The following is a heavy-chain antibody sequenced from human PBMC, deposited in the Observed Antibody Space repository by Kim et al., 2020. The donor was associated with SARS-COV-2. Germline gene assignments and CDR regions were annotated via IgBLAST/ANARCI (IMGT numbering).Heavy chain of an antibody. CDR1: GGTFSSYA. D-gene: IGHD7-27*01. CDR3: ASGGPHLTGGGQLGGY. V-gene: IGHV1-69*13. Sequence: SVKVSCKASGGTFSSYAISWVRQAPGQGLEWMGGIIPIFGTANYAQKFQGRVTITADESTSTAYMELSSLRSEDTAVYYCASGGPHLTGGGQLGGYWGQGTLVTVSS. J-gene: IGHJ4*02. CDR2: IIPIFGTA.